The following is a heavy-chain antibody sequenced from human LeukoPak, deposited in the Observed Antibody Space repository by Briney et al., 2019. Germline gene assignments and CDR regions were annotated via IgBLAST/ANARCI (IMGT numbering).Heavy chain of an antibody. J-gene: IGHJ2*01. CDR2: IDSSGNT. Sequence: SQTLSLTCTVSGGSISSGSYFWSWIRQSAGRGLEWIGRIDSSGNTNYNPSLKSRVTMSLDTSKNQFSLKLSSVTAADTAMYHCAREPNWSPTTPGYFDLWGRGTLVTVSS. CDR1: GGSISSGSYF. V-gene: IGHV4-61*02. D-gene: IGHD4-17*01. CDR3: AREPNWSPTTPGYFDL.